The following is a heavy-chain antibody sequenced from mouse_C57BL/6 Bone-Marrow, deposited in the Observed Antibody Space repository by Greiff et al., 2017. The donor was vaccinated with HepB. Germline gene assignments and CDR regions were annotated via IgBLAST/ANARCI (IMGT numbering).Heavy chain of an antibody. J-gene: IGHJ1*03. CDR1: GYSITSGYY. CDR3: ARGQDYYGSRWYFDV. D-gene: IGHD1-1*01. Sequence: EVQRVESGPGLVKPSQSLSLTCSVTGYSITSGYYWNWIRQFPGNKLEWMGYISYDGSNNYNPSLKNRISITRDTSKNQFFLKLNSVTTEDTATYYCARGQDYYGSRWYFDVWGTGTTVTVSS. CDR2: ISYDGSN. V-gene: IGHV3-6*01.